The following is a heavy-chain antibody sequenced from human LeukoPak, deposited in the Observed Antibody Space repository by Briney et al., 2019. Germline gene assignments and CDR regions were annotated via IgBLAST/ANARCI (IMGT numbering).Heavy chain of an antibody. J-gene: IGHJ4*02. D-gene: IGHD3-10*01. CDR3: ARRSGVWYFDY. CDR1: GYSISSSNW. CDR2: IYYSGST. V-gene: IGHV4-28*01. Sequence: SDTLSLTCAVSGYSISSSNWWGWIRQPPGKGLEWIGYIYYSGSTYYNPSLKSRVAMSVDTSKNQFSLKLSSVTAVDTAVYYCARRSGVWYFDYWGQGTLVTVSS.